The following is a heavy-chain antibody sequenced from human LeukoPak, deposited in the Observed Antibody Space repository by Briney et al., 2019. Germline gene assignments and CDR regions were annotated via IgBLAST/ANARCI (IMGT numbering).Heavy chain of an antibody. CDR2: TYYRSKWYN. V-gene: IGHV6-1*01. CDR1: GDSVSSNSAA. D-gene: IGHD6-13*01. CDR3: AREGSSSWDPDY. Sequence: SQTLSLTCAISGDSVSSNSAAWNWIRQSPSRGLEWLGRTYYRSKWYNEYAVSVKSRIIINPDTSENQFSLQLNSVTPEDTAVYYCAREGSSSWDPDYWGQGTLVTVSS. J-gene: IGHJ4*02.